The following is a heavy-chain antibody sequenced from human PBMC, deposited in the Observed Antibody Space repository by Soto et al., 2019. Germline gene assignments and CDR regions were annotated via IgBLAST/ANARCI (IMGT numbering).Heavy chain of an antibody. D-gene: IGHD2-15*01. CDR2: ISYDGGNK. J-gene: IGHJ4*02. CDR1: GFTFSSYG. CDR3: AKEVWGASGGSIPFGY. Sequence: QVQLVESGGGVVQPGRSLRLSCAASGFTFSSYGMHWVRQAPGKGLEWVAVISYDGGNKYYADSVKGRFTISRDNSKNTLYLQMNSLRAEDTAVYYCAKEVWGASGGSIPFGYWGQGTLVTVSS. V-gene: IGHV3-30*18.